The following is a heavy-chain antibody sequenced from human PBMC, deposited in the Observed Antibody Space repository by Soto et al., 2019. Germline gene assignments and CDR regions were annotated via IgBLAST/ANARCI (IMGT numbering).Heavy chain of an antibody. J-gene: IGHJ6*02. D-gene: IGHD2-2*01. CDR3: ARTDCSSTSCYNYYYYGMDV. Sequence: ASVPCSCKTAGYRFTKYGLHWVRQDTCQRLEWMGWINPGNGDTKYSQKFQGRVTITRDTSATTAYMELSSLRSEDSAVFYCARTDCSSTSCYNYYYYGMDVWGQGTTVTVSS. CDR1: GYRFTKYG. V-gene: IGHV1-3*01. CDR2: INPGNGDT.